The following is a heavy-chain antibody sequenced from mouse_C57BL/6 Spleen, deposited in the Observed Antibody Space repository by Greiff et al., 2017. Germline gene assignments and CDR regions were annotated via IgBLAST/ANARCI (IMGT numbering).Heavy chain of an antibody. CDR2: IDPSDSET. V-gene: IGHV1-52*01. J-gene: IGHJ3*01. Sequence: QVQLQQPGAELVRPGSSVKLSCKASGYTFTSYWMHWVKQRPIQGLEWIGNIDPSDSETHYNQKFKDKATLTVDKSSSTAYMQLSSLTSEDSAVYYCARAGDWDAGFADWGQGTLVTVSA. CDR1: GYTFTSYW. CDR3: ARAGDWDAGFAD. D-gene: IGHD4-1*01.